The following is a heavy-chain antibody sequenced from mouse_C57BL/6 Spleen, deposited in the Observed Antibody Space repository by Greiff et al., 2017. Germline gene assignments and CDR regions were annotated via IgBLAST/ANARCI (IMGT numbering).Heavy chain of an antibody. Sequence: EVKLMESGEGLVKPGGSLTLSCAASGFTFSSYAMSWVRQTPEKRLEWVAYISSGGDYIYYADTVKGRFTISRDNARNTLYLQMSSLKSEDTAMYYCTRDGGLRREGYYFDYWGQGTTLTVSS. CDR1: GFTFSSYA. D-gene: IGHD2-4*01. CDR3: TRDGGLRREGYYFDY. V-gene: IGHV5-9-1*02. CDR2: ISSGGDYI. J-gene: IGHJ2*01.